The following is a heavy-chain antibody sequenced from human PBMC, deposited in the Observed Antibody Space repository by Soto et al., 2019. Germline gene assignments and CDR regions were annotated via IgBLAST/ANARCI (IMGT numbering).Heavy chain of an antibody. CDR3: GSIAVAEGFDP. CDR1: GFDVSYNY. Sequence: EVLLVETGGALIQPGGSLRLSCAASGFDVSYNYMSWVRQARGKGLEWLSIIHPDGATYYAGSVKGRFTISRDNSKNTVHLQMNDLRGDDTAVYYCGSIAVAEGFDPWGQGTLVTVSS. J-gene: IGHJ5*02. CDR2: IHPDGAT. D-gene: IGHD6-19*01. V-gene: IGHV3-53*02.